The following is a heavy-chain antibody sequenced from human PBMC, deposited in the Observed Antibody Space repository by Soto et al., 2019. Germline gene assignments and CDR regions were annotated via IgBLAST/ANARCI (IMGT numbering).Heavy chain of an antibody. J-gene: IGHJ4*01. D-gene: IGHD6-13*01. CDR1: GFSFSDHY. Sequence: EVQLMESGRGLVQPGGTLRLSCAASGFSFSDHYMDCVRQARGKGLEWVARTRTKAYSYTTEYAASLRGRFTISRDDSKDSPYLQVNSLKTEDTAVYYCATSTPSSKWAGFDSWGQGTLVTVSS. CDR3: ATSTPSSKWAGFDS. V-gene: IGHV3-72*01. CDR2: TRTKAYSYTT.